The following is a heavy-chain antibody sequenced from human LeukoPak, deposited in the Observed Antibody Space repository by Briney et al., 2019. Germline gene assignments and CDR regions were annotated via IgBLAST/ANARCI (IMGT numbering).Heavy chain of an antibody. CDR2: ISGTGDNT. CDR3: ARDRGAAAGN. CDR1: GFTFSNYA. V-gene: IGHV3-23*01. Sequence: GGSLRLSCAASGFTFSNYAMRWVRQAPGKGLEWVSYISGTGDNTHYADSVKGRFTMSRDNSKNTVYLQMDSLRAEDTAVYYCARDRGAAAGNWGQGTLVTVSS. J-gene: IGHJ4*02. D-gene: IGHD6-13*01.